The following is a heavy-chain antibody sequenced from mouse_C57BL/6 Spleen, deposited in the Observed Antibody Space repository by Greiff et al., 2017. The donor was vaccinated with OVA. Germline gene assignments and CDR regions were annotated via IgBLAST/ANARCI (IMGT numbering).Heavy chain of an antibody. CDR3: ARYYGNFYWYFDV. Sequence: VQLQQSGPELVKPGASAKISCKASGYSFTGYYMNWVKQSPEKSLEWIGEINPSTGGTTYNQKFKAKATLTVDKSSSTAYMQLKSLTSEDSAVYYCARYYGNFYWYFDVWGTGTTVTVSS. D-gene: IGHD2-1*01. J-gene: IGHJ1*03. V-gene: IGHV1-42*01. CDR1: GYSFTGYY. CDR2: INPSTGGT.